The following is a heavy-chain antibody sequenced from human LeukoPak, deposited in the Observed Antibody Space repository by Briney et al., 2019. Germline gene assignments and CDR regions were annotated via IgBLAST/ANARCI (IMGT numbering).Heavy chain of an antibody. V-gene: IGHV3-33*08. Sequence: GGSLRLSCAASGFTFSGYSMNWVRQAPGKGLEWMAVIWYDGSNKFYADSVKGRFTISRDNSKNTLYLQMNSLRAEDTAVYYCAREYSAGWFDPWGQGTLVTVSS. CDR1: GFTFSGYS. J-gene: IGHJ5*02. D-gene: IGHD6-13*01. CDR3: AREYSAGWFDP. CDR2: IWYDGSNK.